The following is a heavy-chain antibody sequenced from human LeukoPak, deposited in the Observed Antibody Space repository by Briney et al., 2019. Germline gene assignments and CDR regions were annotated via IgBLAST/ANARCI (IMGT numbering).Heavy chain of an antibody. V-gene: IGHV4-34*01. CDR3: ASGWLEGNY. CDR1: GGSFSGYY. D-gene: IGHD6-19*01. CDR2: INHSGST. J-gene: IGHJ4*02. Sequence: SETLSLTCAVYGGSFSGYYWSWIRQPPGKGLEWIGEINHSGSTNYNPSLKSRVTISVDTSKNQFSLKLSSVTAADTAVCYCASGWLEGNYWGQGTLVTASS.